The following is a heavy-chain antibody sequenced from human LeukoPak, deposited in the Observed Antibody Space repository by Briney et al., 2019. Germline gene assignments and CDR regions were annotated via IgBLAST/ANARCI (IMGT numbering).Heavy chain of an antibody. CDR3: ASQSSGWYEEYFQH. V-gene: IGHV3-23*01. CDR1: GFTFSSYA. CDR2: ISGRGVST. D-gene: IGHD6-19*01. J-gene: IGHJ1*01. Sequence: GGSLRLSCAASGFTFSSYAMSWVRQAPGKGLEWFSAISGRGVSTYYADSVKGRFTISRHNSKNTLYLQMNSLRAEDTAVYYWASQSSGWYEEYFQHWGQGTLVTVSS.